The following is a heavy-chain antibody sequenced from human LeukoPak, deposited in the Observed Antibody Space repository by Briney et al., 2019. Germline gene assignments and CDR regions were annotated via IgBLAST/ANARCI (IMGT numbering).Heavy chain of an antibody. CDR2: IYSGGST. J-gene: IGHJ3*02. D-gene: IGHD5-18*01. Sequence: GGSLRLSCAASGFTVSSNYMSWVRQAPGKGLEWVSVIYSGGSTYYADSVKGRFTISRDNSKNTLCLQMSSLRAEDTAVYYCAREGYSYGYDAFDIWGQGTMVTVSS. CDR3: AREGYSYGYDAFDI. CDR1: GFTVSSNY. V-gene: IGHV3-66*01.